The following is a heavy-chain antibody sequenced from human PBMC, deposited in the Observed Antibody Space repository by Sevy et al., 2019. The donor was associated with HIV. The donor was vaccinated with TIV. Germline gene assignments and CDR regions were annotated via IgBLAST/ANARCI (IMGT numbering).Heavy chain of an antibody. CDR1: GYTFTGYY. D-gene: IGHD3-22*01. CDR2: INPNSGGT. V-gene: IGHV1-2*02. Sequence: ASVKVSCRASGYTFTGYYMHWVRQAPGQGLEWMGWINPNSGGTNYAQKFQGRVTMTRDTSISTAYMELSRLRSDDSAVYYCASVSSMPYYDSSGYDYWGQGTLVTVSS. CDR3: ASVSSMPYYDSSGYDY. J-gene: IGHJ4*02.